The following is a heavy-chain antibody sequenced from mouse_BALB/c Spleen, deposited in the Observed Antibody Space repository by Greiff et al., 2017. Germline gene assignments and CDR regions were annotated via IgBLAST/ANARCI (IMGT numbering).Heavy chain of an antibody. Sequence: EVMLVESGGGLVQPGGSLKLSCAASGFTFSSYTMSWVRQTPEKRLEWVAYISNGGGSTYYPDTVKGRFTISRDNAKNTLYLQMSSLKSEDTAMYYCARQGYGNPFAYWGQGTLVTVSA. CDR3: ARQGYGNPFAY. V-gene: IGHV5-12-2*01. D-gene: IGHD2-1*01. CDR1: GFTFSSYT. CDR2: ISNGGGST. J-gene: IGHJ3*01.